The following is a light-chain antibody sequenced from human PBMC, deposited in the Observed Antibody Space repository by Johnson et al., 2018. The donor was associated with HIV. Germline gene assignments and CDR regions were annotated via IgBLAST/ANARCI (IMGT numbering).Light chain of an antibody. Sequence: QSVLTQSPSVSAAPGQKVTISCSGSSSNIGNKYVSWYQQLPGTAPKLLIYDNNKRPSGIPDRFSGSKSGTSATLGITGLQTGDEADYYCGTWDSNLSAYVFGTGTKVTVL. CDR2: DNN. V-gene: IGLV1-51*01. CDR1: SSNIGNKY. J-gene: IGLJ1*01. CDR3: GTWDSNLSAYV.